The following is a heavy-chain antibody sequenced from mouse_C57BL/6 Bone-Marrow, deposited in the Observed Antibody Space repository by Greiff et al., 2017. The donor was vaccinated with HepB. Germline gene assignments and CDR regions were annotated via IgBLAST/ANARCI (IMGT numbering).Heavy chain of an antibody. V-gene: IGHV1-4*01. J-gene: IGHJ3*01. CDR3: ARQTTGFAY. CDR1: GYTFTSYT. CDR2: INPSSGYT. Sequence: VQLVESGAELARPGASVKMSCKASGYTFTSYTMHWVKQRPGQGLEWIGYINPSSGYTKYNQKFKDKATLTADKSSSTAYMQLSSLTSEDSAVYYCARQTTGFAYWGQGTLVTVSA.